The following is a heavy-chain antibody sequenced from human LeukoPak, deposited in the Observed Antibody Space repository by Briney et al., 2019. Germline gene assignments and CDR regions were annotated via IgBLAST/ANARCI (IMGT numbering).Heavy chain of an antibody. CDR2: ISGSGGST. D-gene: IGHD6-6*01. Sequence: GGSLRLSCAASGLTFSSYAMSWVRQAPGKGLEWVSAISGSGGSTYYADSVKGRFTISRDNSKNTLYLQMNSLRAEDTAVYYCAKDGGSSSGMDVWGQGTTVTVSS. CDR3: AKDGGSSSGMDV. CDR1: GLTFSSYA. J-gene: IGHJ6*02. V-gene: IGHV3-23*01.